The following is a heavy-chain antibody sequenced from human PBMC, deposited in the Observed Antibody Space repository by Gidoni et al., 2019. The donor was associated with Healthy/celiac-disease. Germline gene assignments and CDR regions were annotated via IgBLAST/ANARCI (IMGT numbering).Heavy chain of an antibody. J-gene: IGHJ5*02. CDR1: GGPVSSGSYY. Sequence: QVQLQASGPGLAKPSETLPLTCTVSGGPVSSGSYYWSWIRQPPGKGLEWIGYIYYSGNTNYHPSLKSRVTISVDTSKNQFSLKLGSVTAADTAVYYCASPLTLPGSWGQGTLVTVSS. CDR2: IYYSGNT. D-gene: IGHD7-27*01. CDR3: ASPLTLPGS. V-gene: IGHV4-61*01.